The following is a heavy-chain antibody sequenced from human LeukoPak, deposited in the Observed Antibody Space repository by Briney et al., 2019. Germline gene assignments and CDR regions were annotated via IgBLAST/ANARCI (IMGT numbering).Heavy chain of an antibody. CDR1: GGSISSYY. CDR3: ARECYYYYYMDV. V-gene: IGHV4-4*07. Sequence: SETLSLTCTVSGGSISSYYWNWIRQPAGKGLEWIGRIYTSGSINCNPSLKSRVTMSVDTSKNQFSLKLSSVTAADTAVYYCARECYYYYYMDVWGKGTTVTISS. CDR2: IYTSGSI. J-gene: IGHJ6*03.